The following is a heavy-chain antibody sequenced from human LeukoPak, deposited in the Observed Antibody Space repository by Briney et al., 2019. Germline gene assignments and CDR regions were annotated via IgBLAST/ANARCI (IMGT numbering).Heavy chain of an antibody. Sequence: GESLKISCKGSGYNFTSYYIGWVRQMPGKGLEWMGIIYPGDSDTTYSPSFQGQVTISADKSISTAYLQWSSLKASDTAMYYCAGDLSSSHGDAFDIWGQGTMVTVSS. D-gene: IGHD6-13*01. CDR1: GYNFTSYY. CDR2: IYPGDSDT. V-gene: IGHV5-51*01. CDR3: AGDLSSSHGDAFDI. J-gene: IGHJ3*02.